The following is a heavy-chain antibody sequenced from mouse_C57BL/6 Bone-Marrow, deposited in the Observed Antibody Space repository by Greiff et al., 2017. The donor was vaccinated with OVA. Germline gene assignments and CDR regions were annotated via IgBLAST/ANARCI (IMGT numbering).Heavy chain of an antibody. Sequence: VQLQQPGAELVKPGASVKMSCKASGYTFTSYWITWVKQRPGQGLEWIGDIYPGSGSTNYNEKFKSKATLTVDTSSSTAYMQLSSLTSEDSAVYYCARFSYYYSYFDYWGQGTTLTVSS. CDR3: ARFSYYYSYFDY. V-gene: IGHV1-55*01. CDR1: GYTFTSYW. CDR2: IYPGSGST. D-gene: IGHD1-1*01. J-gene: IGHJ2*01.